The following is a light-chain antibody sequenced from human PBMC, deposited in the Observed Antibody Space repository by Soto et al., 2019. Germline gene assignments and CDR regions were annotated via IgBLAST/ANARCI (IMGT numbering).Light chain of an antibody. CDR2: EVT. CDR1: GSDVGFYNY. V-gene: IGLV2-8*01. J-gene: IGLJ1*01. CDR3: SSYAGTNNHHA. Sequence: QSALTQPPSASGSPGESVTISCTGSGSDVGFYNYVSWCQQHPGKVPKLIIYEVTKRPSGVPDRFSGSKSGNTASLTVSGLQAEDEADYYCSSYAGTNNHHAFGTGTKLTVL.